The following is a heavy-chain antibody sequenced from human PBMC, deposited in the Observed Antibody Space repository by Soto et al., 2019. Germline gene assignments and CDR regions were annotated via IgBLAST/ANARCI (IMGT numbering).Heavy chain of an antibody. Sequence: SETLSLTCTVSCGSISSSSYYWDWIRQPPGKGLEWIGSLYYSGSTYYNPSLKSRVTISVDTSKNQFSLKLSSVIAADTAVYYCARRVGTVRGGWFDPWGQGTLVTVSS. CDR3: ARRVGTVRGGWFDP. D-gene: IGHD3-10*01. CDR1: CGSISSSSYY. CDR2: LYYSGST. J-gene: IGHJ5*02. V-gene: IGHV4-39*01.